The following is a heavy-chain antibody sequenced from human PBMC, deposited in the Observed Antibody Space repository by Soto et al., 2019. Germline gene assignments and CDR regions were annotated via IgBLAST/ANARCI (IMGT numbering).Heavy chain of an antibody. CDR3: ARGVREMATIRYAFDI. V-gene: IGHV4-31*03. CDR1: GGSISSGGYY. Sequence: QVQLQESGPGLVKPSQTLSLTCTVSGGSISSGGYYWSWIRQHPGKGLEGIGYIYYSGSTYYNPSLKSRVTISVDPSKNQFSLKLSSVTAADTAVYYCARGVREMATIRYAFDIGGQGTMVTVSS. CDR2: IYYSGST. D-gene: IGHD5-12*01. J-gene: IGHJ3*02.